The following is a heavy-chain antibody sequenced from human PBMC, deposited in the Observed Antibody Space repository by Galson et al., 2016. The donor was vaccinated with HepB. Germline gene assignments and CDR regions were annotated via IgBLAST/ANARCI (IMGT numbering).Heavy chain of an antibody. CDR1: GYSFTDYY. CDR3: AKGSWPYSSSWFVC. D-gene: IGHD6-13*01. Sequence: SVKVSCKASGYSFTDYYMHWVRQAPGQGLEWMGWINPNTGGTKYAQKFQGWVTMTRDTSITTAYMELSSLKSDDTAAYYCAKGSWPYSSSWFVCSDQGTLITVSS. V-gene: IGHV1-2*04. J-gene: IGHJ4*02. CDR2: INPNTGGT.